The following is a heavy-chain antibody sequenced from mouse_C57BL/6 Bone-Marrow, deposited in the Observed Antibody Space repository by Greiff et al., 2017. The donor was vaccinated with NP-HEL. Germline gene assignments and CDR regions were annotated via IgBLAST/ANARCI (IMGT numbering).Heavy chain of an antibody. V-gene: IGHV5-4*01. CDR3: ARKQYYFDY. CDR2: ISDGGSYT. Sequence: EVQLVESGGGLVKPGGSLKLSCAASGFTFSSYAMSWVRQTPEKRLEWVATISDGGSYTYYPDNVKGRFPISRDNAKNNLYLQMSHLKSEDTAMYYCARKQYYFDYWGQGTTLTVSS. D-gene: IGHD6-1*01. CDR1: GFTFSSYA. J-gene: IGHJ2*01.